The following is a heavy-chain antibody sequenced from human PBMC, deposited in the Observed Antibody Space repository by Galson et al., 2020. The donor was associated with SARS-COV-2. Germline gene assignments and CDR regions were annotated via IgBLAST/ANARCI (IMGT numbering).Heavy chain of an antibody. CDR1: GGSITSHS. Sequence: ESLKISCTVSGGSITSHSWSWIRQPAGKGLEWIGRIFITGSTKYNPSLKSQVTMSQDTSKNHFSLILTSVTAADTALYYCARDETTGSLTAFDCWGQGTLVTVSS. D-gene: IGHD1-1*01. CDR3: ARDETTGSLTAFDC. J-gene: IGHJ4*02. CDR2: IFITGST. V-gene: IGHV4-4*07.